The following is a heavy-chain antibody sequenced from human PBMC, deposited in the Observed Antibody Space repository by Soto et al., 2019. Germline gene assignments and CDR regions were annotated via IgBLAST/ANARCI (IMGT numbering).Heavy chain of an antibody. J-gene: IGHJ3*02. V-gene: IGHV3-30-3*01. CDR3: ARDRRGSYASAFDI. CDR2: ISYDGSNK. Sequence: RSLRLSCAASGFTFSSYAMHWVRQAPGKGLEWVAVISYDGSNKYYADSVKGRFTISRDNSKNTLYLQMNSLRAEDTAVYYCARDRRGSYASAFDIWGQGTMVT. D-gene: IGHD1-26*01. CDR1: GFTFSSYA.